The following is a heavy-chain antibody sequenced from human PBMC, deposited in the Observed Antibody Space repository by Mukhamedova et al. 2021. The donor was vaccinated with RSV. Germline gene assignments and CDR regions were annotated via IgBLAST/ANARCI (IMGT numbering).Heavy chain of an antibody. Sequence: SGSTYYNPSLKSRVTISVDTSKNQFSLKLSSETAADTAVYYCARDLCSSTSCYYFDYWGQGTLVTVSS. D-gene: IGHD2-2*01. CDR3: ARDLCSSTSCYYFDY. J-gene: IGHJ4*02. CDR2: SGST. V-gene: IGHV4-30-2*04.